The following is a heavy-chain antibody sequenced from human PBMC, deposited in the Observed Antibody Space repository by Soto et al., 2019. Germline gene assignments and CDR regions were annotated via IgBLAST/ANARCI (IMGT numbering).Heavy chain of an antibody. CDR2: ISYDGSNK. CDR3: AKDLSSISMSGYGMDV. J-gene: IGHJ6*02. CDR1: GFTFSSYG. Sequence: QVQLVESGGGVVQPGRSLRLSCAASGFTFSSYGMHWVRQAPGKGLVWVAVISYDGSNKYYAHSVKGGFTSSGDNSKNTLYLQMNSLRAEDTAVYYCAKDLSSISMSGYGMDVWGQGTTVTVSS. V-gene: IGHV3-30*18. D-gene: IGHD3-9*01.